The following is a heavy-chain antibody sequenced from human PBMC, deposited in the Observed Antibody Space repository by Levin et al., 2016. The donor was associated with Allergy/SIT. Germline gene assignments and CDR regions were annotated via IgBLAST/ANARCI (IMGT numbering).Heavy chain of an antibody. D-gene: IGHD3-10*01. J-gene: IGHJ3*02. Sequence: WIRQPPGKGLEWVSYISSSGSTIYYADSVKGRFTISRDNAKNSLYLQMNSLRAEDTAVYYCARRSGEPPGQDAFDIWGQGTMVTVSS. CDR2: ISSSGSTI. CDR3: ARRSGEPPGQDAFDI. V-gene: IGHV3-11*01.